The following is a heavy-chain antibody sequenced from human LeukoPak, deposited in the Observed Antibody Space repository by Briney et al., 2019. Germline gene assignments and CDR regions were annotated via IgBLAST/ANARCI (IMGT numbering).Heavy chain of an antibody. Sequence: GGSLRLSCAASGFTFSSYAMSWFRQAPGKGLEWVSAISGSGGSTYYADSVKGRFTISRDNFKNTLYLQMNSLRAEDTAVYYCALGYCGNISCNWFDPWGQGTLVTVSS. CDR1: GFTFSSYA. V-gene: IGHV3-23*01. CDR2: ISGSGGST. J-gene: IGHJ5*02. D-gene: IGHD2-2*01. CDR3: ALGYCGNISCNWFDP.